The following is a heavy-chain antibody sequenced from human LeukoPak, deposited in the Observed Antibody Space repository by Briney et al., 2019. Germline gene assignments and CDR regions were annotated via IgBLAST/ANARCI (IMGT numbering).Heavy chain of an antibody. CDR3: ARDEGYCSSTSCYPDY. CDR1: GFTFTSYA. D-gene: IGHD2-2*01. V-gene: IGHV3-30*01. Sequence: GRSLRLSCAASGFTFTSYAMHWVRQAPGKGPEWVAVISYDGSNKYYADSVEGRFTISRDNSKNTLYLQMNSLRAEDTAVYYCARDEGYCSSTSCYPDYWGQGTMVTVSS. CDR2: ISYDGSNK. J-gene: IGHJ4*02.